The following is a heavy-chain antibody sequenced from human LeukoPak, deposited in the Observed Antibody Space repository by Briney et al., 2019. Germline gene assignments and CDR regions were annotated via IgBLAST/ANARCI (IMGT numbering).Heavy chain of an antibody. D-gene: IGHD3-22*01. CDR1: GGSISSYY. V-gene: IGHV4-59*01. J-gene: IGHJ5*02. CDR3: ARDVTYYYDSSGYGHWFDP. Sequence: PSETLSLTCTVSGGSISSYYWSWIRQPPGRGLEWIGYIYYSGSTNYNPSLKSRVTISVDTSKNQFSPKLSSVTAADTAVYYCARDVTYYYDSSGYGHWFDPWGQGTLVTVSS. CDR2: IYYSGST.